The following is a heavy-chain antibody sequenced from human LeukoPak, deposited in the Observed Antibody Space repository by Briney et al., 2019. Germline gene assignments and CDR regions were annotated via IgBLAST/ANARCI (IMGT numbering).Heavy chain of an antibody. CDR1: GCSISSSSYY. V-gene: IGHV4-39*01. Sequence: PSETLSLTCTVSGCSISSSSYYWGWIRQPPGKGLEWIGSIYYSGSTYYNPSLKSRVTISVDTSKNQFSLKLSSVTAADTAVYYCARQGRLLLQYYFDYWGQGTLVTVSS. J-gene: IGHJ4*02. CDR2: IYYSGST. CDR3: ARQGRLLLQYYFDY. D-gene: IGHD3-22*01.